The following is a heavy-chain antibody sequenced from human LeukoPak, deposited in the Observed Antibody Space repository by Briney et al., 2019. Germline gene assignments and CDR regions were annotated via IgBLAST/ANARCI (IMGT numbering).Heavy chain of an antibody. CDR3: ARDWELGH. D-gene: IGHD1-26*01. J-gene: IGHJ4*02. V-gene: IGHV4-59*01. Sequence: PSETLSLTCTVSGGSIGNFFWSWIRQSPGEGLEWIGFIYENGRTSYNPSLKSRVTISVDMSKNQFSLRLTSMTAADTAVYYCARDWELGHWGRGILVTVTS. CDR1: GGSIGNFF. CDR2: IYENGRT.